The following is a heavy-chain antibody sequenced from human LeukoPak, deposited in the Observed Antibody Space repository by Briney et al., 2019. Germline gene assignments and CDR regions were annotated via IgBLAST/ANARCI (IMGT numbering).Heavy chain of an antibody. Sequence: ASVKVSCKASGGTFSSYAISWVRQAPGQGLEWMGWINTNTGNPTYAQGFTGRFVFSLDTSVSTAYLQISSLKAEDTAVYYCAREADGMLAAAGEKYFDYWGQGTLVTVSS. J-gene: IGHJ4*02. CDR1: GGTFSSYA. D-gene: IGHD6-13*01. CDR3: AREADGMLAAAGEKYFDY. V-gene: IGHV7-4-1*02. CDR2: INTNTGNP.